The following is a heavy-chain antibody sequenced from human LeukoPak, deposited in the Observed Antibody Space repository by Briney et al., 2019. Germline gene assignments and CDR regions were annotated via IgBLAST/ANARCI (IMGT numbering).Heavy chain of an antibody. D-gene: IGHD1-26*01. CDR1: GFTFSSYA. CDR2: ISSSSSYI. J-gene: IGHJ3*02. V-gene: IGHV3-21*01. CDR3: ASLGATVAFDI. Sequence: GGSLRLSCAASGFTFSSYAMSWVRQAPGKGLEWVSSISSSSSYIYYADSVKGRFTISRDNAKNSLYLQMNSLRAEDTAVYYCASLGATVAFDIWGQGTMVTVSS.